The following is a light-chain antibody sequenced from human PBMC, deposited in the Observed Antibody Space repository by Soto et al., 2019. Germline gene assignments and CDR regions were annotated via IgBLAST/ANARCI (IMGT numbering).Light chain of an antibody. Sequence: QSVLTQPPSASGTPGQRVTISCSGSSSNIGSNTVNWYQQLPGTAPKLLIYSNNQRPSGVPDRFSGSKSGTSASLAISGLQSEDEAAYYCAAWDDSLNGYVFGTGTKVTV. V-gene: IGLV1-44*01. CDR2: SNN. CDR3: AAWDDSLNGYV. J-gene: IGLJ1*01. CDR1: SSNIGSNT.